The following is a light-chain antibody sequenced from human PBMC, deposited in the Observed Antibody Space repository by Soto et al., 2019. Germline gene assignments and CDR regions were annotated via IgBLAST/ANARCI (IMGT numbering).Light chain of an antibody. Sequence: PMTQTPSSVSSSVADKNTISCRASQGISSYLAWYQQKPGKAPKLLIYAASTLQSGVPSRFSGSGSVSDFTLTINCLQSEDFATYYCEQYYSYALTFGQGTQVDIK. CDR3: EQYYSYALT. CDR1: QGISSY. CDR2: AAS. J-gene: IGKJ1*01. V-gene: IGKV1-8*01.